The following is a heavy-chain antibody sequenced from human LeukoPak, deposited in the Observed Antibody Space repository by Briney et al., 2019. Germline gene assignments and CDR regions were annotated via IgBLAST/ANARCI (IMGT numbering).Heavy chain of an antibody. Sequence: GGSLRLSCAASGFTFSSYAMSWVRQAPGKGLEWVAVISYDGSNKHYADSVKGRFTISRDNSKNTLYLQMNSLRAEDTAVYYCARDGPSGDLRVDYWGQGTLVTVSS. CDR3: ARDGPSGDLRVDY. CDR2: ISYDGSNK. V-gene: IGHV3-30-3*01. D-gene: IGHD3-10*01. J-gene: IGHJ4*02. CDR1: GFTFSSYA.